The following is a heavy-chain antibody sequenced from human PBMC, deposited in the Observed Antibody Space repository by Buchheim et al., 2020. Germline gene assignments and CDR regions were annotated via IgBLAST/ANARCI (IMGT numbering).Heavy chain of an antibody. CDR1: GFIFSSYS. J-gene: IGHJ4*02. V-gene: IGHV3-48*01. D-gene: IGHD3-22*01. Sequence: EVQLVESGGGLIQPGGSLRLSCAASGFIFSSYSMNWVHQAPGKGLEWVLYISSSSSSVYYADSVKGRFTISRDNAKNSLYLQMNSLRVEDTAVYYCARGVPHYDSSGYYQFDYWGQGTL. CDR3: ARGVPHYDSSGYYQFDY. CDR2: ISSSSSSV.